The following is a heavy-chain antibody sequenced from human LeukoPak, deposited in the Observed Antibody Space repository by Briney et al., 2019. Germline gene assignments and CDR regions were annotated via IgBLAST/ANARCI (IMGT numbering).Heavy chain of an antibody. J-gene: IGHJ6*02. CDR3: ARDGPGIAVAVTYYYYYGMDV. D-gene: IGHD6-19*01. Sequence: SSVKVSCKASGYTFTSYGISWVRQAPGQGLEWMGWISAYNGNTNYAQKLHGRVTITKDTSMSTAYMELRSLRSDDTAVYYCARDGPGIAVAVTYYYYYGMDVWGQGTTVTVSS. V-gene: IGHV1-18*01. CDR1: GYTFTSYG. CDR2: ISAYNGNT.